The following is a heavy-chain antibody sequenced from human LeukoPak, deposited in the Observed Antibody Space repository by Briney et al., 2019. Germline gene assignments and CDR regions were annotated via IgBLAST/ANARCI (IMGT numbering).Heavy chain of an antibody. J-gene: IGHJ4*02. Sequence: SQTLSLTCTVSGGSISSGSYYWSWIRQPAGKGLEWIGHIYTSGSTNYNPSLKSRVTISVDTSKNQFSLKLSSVTAADTAVYYCARVSAAGTPLFDYWGQGTLVTVSS. CDR2: IYTSGST. V-gene: IGHV4-61*09. CDR3: ARVSAAGTPLFDY. CDR1: GGSISSGSYY. D-gene: IGHD6-13*01.